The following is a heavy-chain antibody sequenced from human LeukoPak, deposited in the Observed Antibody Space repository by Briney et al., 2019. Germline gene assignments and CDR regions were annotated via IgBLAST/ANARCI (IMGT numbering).Heavy chain of an antibody. CDR1: GFPFTHHG. Sequence: ASVKGSCKASGFPFTHHGITWVRQAPGQGREWMGWISGYNGGTNYAQKFQGRVTLTTDTSTSTAYMELRSLRSDDTAVYYCARDPTNTSGRYAYFDYWGQGTLVTVSS. CDR3: ARDPTNTSGRYAYFDY. J-gene: IGHJ4*02. CDR2: ISGYNGGT. D-gene: IGHD6-19*01. V-gene: IGHV1-18*01.